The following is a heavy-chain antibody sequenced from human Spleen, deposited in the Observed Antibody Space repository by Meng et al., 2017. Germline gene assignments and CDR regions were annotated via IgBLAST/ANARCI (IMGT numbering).Heavy chain of an antibody. J-gene: IGHJ5*02. CDR3: ARLANDGSGTVGATIPRS. CDR1: GFTVSHNY. D-gene: IGHD1-26*01. Sequence: GESLKISCAASGFTVSHNYMSWVRQAPGKGLEWVSVIYSGGNTYYADSVKGRFTISRDNAKNSLYLQMNSLRAEDTAVYYCARLANDGSGTVGATIPRSWGQGTLVTV. CDR2: IYSGGNT. V-gene: IGHV3-66*01.